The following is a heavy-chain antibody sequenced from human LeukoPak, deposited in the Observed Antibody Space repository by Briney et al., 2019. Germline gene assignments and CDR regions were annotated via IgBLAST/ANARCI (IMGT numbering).Heavy chain of an antibody. CDR2: ISGTARSA. CDR3: VKDVLRLNYGYFDL. CDR1: GFTFSDYA. J-gene: IGHJ2*01. V-gene: IGHV3-23*01. Sequence: GGSLRLSCAASGFTFSDYAMGWVRQAPGKGLEWVSGISGTARSAYYTDSVKGRVTVSRENSKKTLYLQMGSLRAEDTAVYYCVKDVLRLNYGYFDLWGRGTLVTVSS. D-gene: IGHD2-21*01.